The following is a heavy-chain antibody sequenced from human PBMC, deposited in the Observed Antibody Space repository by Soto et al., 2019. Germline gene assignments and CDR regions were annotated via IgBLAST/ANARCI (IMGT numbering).Heavy chain of an antibody. J-gene: IGHJ4*02. CDR2: ISYDGSNK. V-gene: IGHV3-30-3*01. CDR3: ARESLYSSSGGGNFDY. D-gene: IGHD6-13*01. Sequence: QVQLVESGGGVVQPGRSLRLSCAASGFTFSSYAMHWVRQAPGKGLEWVAVISYDGSNKYYADSVKGRFTISRDNSKNTLYLQMNSLRAEDTAVYYCARESLYSSSGGGNFDYLGQGTLVTVSS. CDR1: GFTFSSYA.